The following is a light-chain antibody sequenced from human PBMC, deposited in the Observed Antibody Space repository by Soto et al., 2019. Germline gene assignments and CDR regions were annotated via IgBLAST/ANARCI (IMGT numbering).Light chain of an antibody. V-gene: IGLV2-14*03. CDR1: SSDIGGYNF. J-gene: IGLJ3*02. CDR2: DVT. CDR3: SSYTISSTLV. Sequence: QSALTQPASVSGSPGQSITISCTGTSSDIGGYNFVSWYQQHPGKAPKLMIYDVTNRPPGLSDRFSGSKSGNTASLTISGLQAEDEADYYCSSYTISSTLVFGGGTKLTVL.